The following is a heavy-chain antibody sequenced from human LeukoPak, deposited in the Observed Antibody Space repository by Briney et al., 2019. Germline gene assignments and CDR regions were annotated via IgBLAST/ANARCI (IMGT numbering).Heavy chain of an antibody. CDR2: ISSSSSYI. CDR3: ARGYSSSWYFYYYMDV. J-gene: IGHJ6*03. D-gene: IGHD6-13*01. CDR1: GFTFSSYS. Sequence: PGGSLRLSCAASGFTFSSYSMNWVRQAPGKGLEWVSSISSSSSYIYYADSVKGRFTISRDNAKNSLYLQMNSLRAEDTAVYYCARGYSSSWYFYYYMDVWGKGTTVTVSS. V-gene: IGHV3-21*01.